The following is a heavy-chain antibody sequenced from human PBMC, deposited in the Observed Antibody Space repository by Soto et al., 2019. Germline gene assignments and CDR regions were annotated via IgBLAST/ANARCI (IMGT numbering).Heavy chain of an antibody. J-gene: IGHJ2*01. CDR1: GFTFSSYG. V-gene: IGHV3-30*18. CDR2: ISYDGSNK. CDR3: AKGDGGDYGDYVLFWYFGL. D-gene: IGHD4-17*01. Sequence: QVQLVESGGGVVQPGRSLRLSCAASGFTFSSYGMHWVRQAPGKGLEWVAVISYDGSNKYYADSVKGRFTISRDNSKNTMYLQMNSLRAEDTAVYYCAKGDGGDYGDYVLFWYFGLWGRGTLVAVSS.